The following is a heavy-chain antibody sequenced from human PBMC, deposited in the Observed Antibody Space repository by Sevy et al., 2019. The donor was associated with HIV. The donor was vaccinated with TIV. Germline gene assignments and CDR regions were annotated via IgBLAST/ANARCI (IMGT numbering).Heavy chain of an antibody. V-gene: IGHV3-72*01. D-gene: IGHD6-13*01. CDR2: SRNKADSYTT. CDR3: TTCAGIAAAGRVFDY. J-gene: IGHJ4*02. Sequence: GGSLRLSCAASGFTFSDHYMEWVRQAPGKGLEWVGRSRNKADSYTTEYAASVKGRFTISRDDSKNSLYLQMNSLKTEDTAVYYCTTCAGIAAAGRVFDYWGQGTLVTVSS. CDR1: GFTFSDHY.